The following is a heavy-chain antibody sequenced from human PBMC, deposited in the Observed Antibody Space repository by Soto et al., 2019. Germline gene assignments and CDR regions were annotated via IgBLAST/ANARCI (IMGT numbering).Heavy chain of an antibody. CDR3: TIRRAGSGYYFDP. D-gene: IGHD3-22*01. Sequence: QVQLVESGGGVVQPGGSLRLSCVAAGFTFSTYAIHWVRQAPGKGLEWVALVSVDGSLEYYADSLKGRCTVSRDHSKSTLSFQMNSMIPKDPAFSYSTIRRAGSGYYFDPWGQGTLVTVSS. V-gene: IGHV3-30-3*01. J-gene: IGHJ4*02. CDR2: VSVDGSLE. CDR1: GFTFSTYA.